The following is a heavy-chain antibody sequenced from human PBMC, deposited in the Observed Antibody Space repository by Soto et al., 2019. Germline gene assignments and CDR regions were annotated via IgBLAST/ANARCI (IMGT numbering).Heavy chain of an antibody. CDR1: GFTFSNAW. J-gene: IGHJ4*02. CDR3: ATKRTGITTIGPGY. V-gene: IGHV3-15*02. D-gene: IGHD1-20*01. Sequence: EVQLVESGGALVKPGGSLRLSCAASGFTFSNAWMSWVRPAPGKGLEWVGRIKSKTDGGTTDYAAAVEGRFTISREDSKNTVYLQMDSLKTEDTAVYYCATKRTGITTIGPGYWGQGTLVTVSS. CDR2: IKSKTDGGTT.